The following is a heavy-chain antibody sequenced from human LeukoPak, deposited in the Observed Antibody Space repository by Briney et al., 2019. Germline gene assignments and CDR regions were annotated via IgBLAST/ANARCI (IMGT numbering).Heavy chain of an antibody. CDR1: GLNLSSRW. J-gene: IGHJ4*02. CDR3: AKGGKWDVTPFDY. Sequence: GGSLRLSCAASGLNLSSRWMNWVRQAPGQGLEWVASIKEDGSEKHYVDSVKGRFTISRDNSKNTLYLQVNSLRAEDTAVYYCAKGGKWDVTPFDYWGQGTLVTVSS. CDR2: IKEDGSEK. D-gene: IGHD1-26*01. V-gene: IGHV3-7*03.